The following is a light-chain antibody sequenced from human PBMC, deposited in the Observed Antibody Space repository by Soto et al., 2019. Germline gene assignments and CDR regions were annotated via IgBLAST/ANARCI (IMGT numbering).Light chain of an antibody. CDR3: PETYSDSPT. J-gene: IGKJ4*01. CDR2: GAS. Sequence: DMQVTHSPSSLAASVGDRVTITCRVSQSISRYLNWYQRKPGKAPRLLIYGASNLQSGVPSRFSGSGSGTDFTPTINTLKHEDVETYSCPETYSDSPTFGGGTKVDIK. V-gene: IGKV1-39*01. CDR1: QSISRY.